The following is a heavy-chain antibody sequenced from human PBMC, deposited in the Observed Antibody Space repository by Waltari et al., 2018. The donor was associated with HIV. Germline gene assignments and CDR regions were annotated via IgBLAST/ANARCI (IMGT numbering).Heavy chain of an antibody. D-gene: IGHD3-10*01. CDR1: GYTFTGYY. J-gene: IGHJ2*01. CDR2: INPNSGGT. Sequence: QVQLVQSGTEVKKPGASVKVSCKASGYTFTGYYMHWVRQAPGQGLEWMGWINPNSGGTKYAQKFQGRVTVTRDTSISTAYIELSRLRSDDTAVYYCTRDAASSGYWYFDLWGRGTLVTVSS. V-gene: IGHV1-2*02. CDR3: TRDAASSGYWYFDL.